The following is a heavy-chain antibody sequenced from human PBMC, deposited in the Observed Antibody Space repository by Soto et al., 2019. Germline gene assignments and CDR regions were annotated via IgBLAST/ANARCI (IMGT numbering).Heavy chain of an antibody. CDR1: GYTFTSYA. CDR3: AGRGYSYGQYYYYYYGMDV. Sequence: ASVKVSCKASGYTFTSYAMHWVLQAPGQRLEWMGWINAGNGNTKYSQKFQGRVTITRDTSASTAYMELSSLRSEDTAVYYCAGRGYSYGQYYYYYYGMDVWGQGTTVTVSS. V-gene: IGHV1-3*01. J-gene: IGHJ6*02. CDR2: INAGNGNT. D-gene: IGHD5-18*01.